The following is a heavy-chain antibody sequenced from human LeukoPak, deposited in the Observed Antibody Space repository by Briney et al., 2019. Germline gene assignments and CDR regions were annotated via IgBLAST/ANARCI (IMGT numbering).Heavy chain of an antibody. CDR3: ARGGAARLHFQN. CDR2: IYHSGST. Sequence: SETLSLTCTVSGGSISSGDYYWNWIRQPPGKGLEWIGYIYHSGSTNYNPSLQSRVTISVDTSKNQFSLNLNSVTAADTAVYYCARGGAARLHFQNWGQGTLVTVSS. J-gene: IGHJ1*01. CDR1: GGSISSGDYY. V-gene: IGHV4-61*08. D-gene: IGHD6-6*01.